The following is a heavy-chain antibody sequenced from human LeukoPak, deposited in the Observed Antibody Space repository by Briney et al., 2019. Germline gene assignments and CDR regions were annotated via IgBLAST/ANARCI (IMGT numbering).Heavy chain of an antibody. Sequence: SETLSLTCAVYGGSFSGYYWSWIRQPPGKGLEWIGEINHSGSTNYNPSLKSRVTISVDTSKDQFSLKLSSVTAADTAVYYCARDLDYGGYVNWFDPWGQGTLVTVSS. CDR3: ARDLDYGGYVNWFDP. J-gene: IGHJ5*02. CDR1: GGSFSGYY. V-gene: IGHV4-34*01. D-gene: IGHD4-17*01. CDR2: INHSGST.